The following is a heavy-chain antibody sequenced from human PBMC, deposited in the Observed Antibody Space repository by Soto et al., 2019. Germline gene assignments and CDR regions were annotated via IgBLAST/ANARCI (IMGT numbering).Heavy chain of an antibody. J-gene: IGHJ4*02. CDR3: ANDDVAGAGLWLLAD. V-gene: IGHV3-23*01. Sequence: EVQLLESGGDLVQPGGSLRLSCAASGFSFSRYAMLWFRQAPGKGQEWVAGMTGSGATIKYADSVKGRFTRSRDNSKNTLYLQRNSLRVEDTARYYCANDDVAGAGLWLLADWGQGPAVTVSP. D-gene: IGHD6-19*01. CDR2: MTGSGATI. CDR1: GFSFSRYA.